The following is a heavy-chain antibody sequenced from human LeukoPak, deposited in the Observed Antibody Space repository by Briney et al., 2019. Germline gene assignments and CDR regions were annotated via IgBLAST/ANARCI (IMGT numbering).Heavy chain of an antibody. Sequence: GGSLRLSCAASGFTFDDYAMHWVRQAPGKGLEWVSGISWNSGSIGYADSVKGRFTISRDNARNSLYLQMNSLRAEDTALYYCAREGGDGHYYYYMDVWGKGTTVTVSS. J-gene: IGHJ6*03. CDR2: ISWNSGSI. CDR3: AREGGDGHYYYYMDV. D-gene: IGHD4-17*01. CDR1: GFTFDDYA. V-gene: IGHV3-9*01.